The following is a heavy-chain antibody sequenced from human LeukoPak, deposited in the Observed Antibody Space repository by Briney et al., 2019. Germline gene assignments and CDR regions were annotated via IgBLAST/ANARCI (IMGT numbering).Heavy chain of an antibody. CDR3: ARVNYYYMDV. J-gene: IGHJ6*03. V-gene: IGHV3-48*01. CDR2: ISSSSTI. CDR1: GFTFSSYS. Sequence: GGSLRLSCAASGFTFSSYSMNWVRQAPGKGLEWVSYISSSSTIYYADSVKGRFTISRDNAKNSLYLQMNSLRAEDTAVYYCARVNYYYMDVWGKGTTVTVSS.